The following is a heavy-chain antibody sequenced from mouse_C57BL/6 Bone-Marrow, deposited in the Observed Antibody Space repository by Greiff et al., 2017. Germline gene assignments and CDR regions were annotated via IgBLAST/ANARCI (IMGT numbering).Heavy chain of an antibody. D-gene: IGHD1-1*01. CDR1: GYSITSGYY. Sequence: EVQLQESGPGLVKPSQSLSLTCSVTGYSITSGYYWNWIRQFPGNKLEWMGYISYDGSNNYNPSLKNRISITRDTSKNQFFLKLNSVTTEDTATXYCAREATVDYFDYWGQGTTLTVSS. CDR3: AREATVDYFDY. J-gene: IGHJ2*01. CDR2: ISYDGSN. V-gene: IGHV3-6*01.